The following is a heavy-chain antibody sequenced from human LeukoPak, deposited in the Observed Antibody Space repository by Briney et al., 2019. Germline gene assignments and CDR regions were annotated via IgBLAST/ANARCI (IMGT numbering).Heavy chain of an antibody. V-gene: IGHV3-7*01. CDR1: GFPFSNYA. CDR3: AKSGIQSWLVWFDP. J-gene: IGHJ5*02. D-gene: IGHD5-18*01. Sequence: GGSLRLSCAASGFPFSNYAMSWVRQAPGKGLEWVASIKQDGSEKYYVESVKGRFTISRDNAKKSLYLQMNSLRAEDTAVYYCAKSGIQSWLVWFDPWGQGSLVTVSS. CDR2: IKQDGSEK.